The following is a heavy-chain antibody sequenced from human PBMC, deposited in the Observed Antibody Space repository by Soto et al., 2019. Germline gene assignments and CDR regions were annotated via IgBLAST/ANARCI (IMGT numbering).Heavy chain of an antibody. J-gene: IGHJ6*03. CDR1: GGSISSGDNY. V-gene: IGHV4-30-4*01. CDR3: ARDGWQMVRGVSISGGMDV. Sequence: PSETLSLTCTVSGGSISSGDNYWGWIRQPPGKGLEWFGYISYSGSAYYNPSLKSRFTISIDTSKKQHSLNLRSVTAADTAVYYCARDGWQMVRGVSISGGMDVWGRGTTVTVSS. D-gene: IGHD3-10*01. CDR2: ISYSGSA.